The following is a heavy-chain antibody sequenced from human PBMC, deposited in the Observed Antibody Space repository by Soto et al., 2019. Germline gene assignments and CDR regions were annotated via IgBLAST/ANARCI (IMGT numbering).Heavy chain of an antibody. V-gene: IGHV3-33*01. CDR1: GFTFSSYG. J-gene: IGHJ6*02. D-gene: IGHD6-19*01. Sequence: GGSLRLSCAASGFTFSSYGMHWVRQAPGKGLEWVAVIWYDGSNKYYADSVKGRFTISRDNSKNTLYLQMNSLRAEDTAVYYCARGVYSSGWFNYYYYYGMDVWGQGTTVTVSS. CDR3: ARGVYSSGWFNYYYYYGMDV. CDR2: IWYDGSNK.